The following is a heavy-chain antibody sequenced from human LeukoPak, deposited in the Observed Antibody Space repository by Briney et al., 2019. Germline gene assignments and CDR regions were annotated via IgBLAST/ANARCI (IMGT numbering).Heavy chain of an antibody. Sequence: PGGSLRLSCEASGFTFSHFGMNWVRQAPGKGLEWVSYISSSGSTIYYADSVKGRFTISRDNARNSLYLQMNSLRAEDTAVYYCATSTALDYWGQGTLVTVSS. D-gene: IGHD4-17*01. V-gene: IGHV3-48*04. CDR2: ISSSGSTI. CDR1: GFTFSHFG. CDR3: ATSTALDY. J-gene: IGHJ4*02.